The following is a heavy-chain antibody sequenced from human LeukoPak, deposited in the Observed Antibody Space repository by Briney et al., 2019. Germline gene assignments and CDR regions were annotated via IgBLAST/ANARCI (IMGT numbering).Heavy chain of an antibody. CDR1: GGSVSSDSYY. V-gene: IGHV4-61*01. CDR2: IYYSGGT. CDR3: ARAAVAGDFFDY. Sequence: SETLSLTCTVCGGSVSSDSYYWTWIRQPPGKGLEWIGYIYYSGGTNYNPSLKSRLTISLDTPKNQFSLKVNSVTTADTAVYYCARAAVAGDFFDYWGQGTLVTVSS. D-gene: IGHD6-19*01. J-gene: IGHJ4*02.